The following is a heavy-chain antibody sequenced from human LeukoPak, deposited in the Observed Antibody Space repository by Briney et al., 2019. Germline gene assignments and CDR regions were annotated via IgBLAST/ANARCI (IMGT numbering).Heavy chain of an antibody. Sequence: PSGTLSLTCAVSGGSISSSHWWSWVRPPPGKGLEWIGEIYHSGSTNYNPSLKSRVTISVDTSKNQFSLKLSSVTAADTAVYYCAGEIAYQLLGRRDYWGQGTLVTVSS. CDR1: GGSISSSHW. CDR2: IYHSGST. J-gene: IGHJ4*02. CDR3: AGEIAYQLLGRRDY. V-gene: IGHV4-4*02. D-gene: IGHD2-2*01.